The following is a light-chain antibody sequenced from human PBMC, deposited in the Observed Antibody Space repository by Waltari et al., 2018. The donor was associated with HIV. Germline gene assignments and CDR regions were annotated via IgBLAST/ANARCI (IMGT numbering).Light chain of an antibody. V-gene: IGLV2-11*01. CDR1: SRHVGSYNY. J-gene: IGLJ2*01. Sequence: QSALTQPRSLSGSPGQSVTIHCTGTSRHVGSYNYVSWYQHPPGKAPNLLLYDVSERPSGVPDRFSGSKSGNTASLTISGLQAEDEADYYCCSYAGTYTFVVFGGGTKLTVL. CDR3: CSYAGTYTFVV. CDR2: DVS.